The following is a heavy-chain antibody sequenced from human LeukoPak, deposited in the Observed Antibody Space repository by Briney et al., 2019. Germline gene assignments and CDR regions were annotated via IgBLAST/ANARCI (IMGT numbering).Heavy chain of an antibody. CDR1: GYSFTSYW. V-gene: IGHV5-10-1*01. CDR2: IDPSDSYT. Sequence: GESLKISCKGSGYSFTSYWISWVRQMPGKGLEWMGRIDPSDSYTNYNPSFQGHVTISADKSISTAYLQWSSLKASDTAMYYCAINPWTVTTGFFVTYWDQGTLVTVSS. CDR3: AINPWTVTTGFFVTY. D-gene: IGHD4-17*01. J-gene: IGHJ4*02.